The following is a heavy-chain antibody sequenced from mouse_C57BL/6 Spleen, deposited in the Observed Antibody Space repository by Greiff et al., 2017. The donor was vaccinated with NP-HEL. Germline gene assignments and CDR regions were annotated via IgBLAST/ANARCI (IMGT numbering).Heavy chain of an antibody. CDR3: ARGYAMDY. Sequence: VQLQQSGPELVKPGASVKISCKASGYAFSSSWMNWVKQRPGKGLEWIGRIYPGDGDTNYNGKLKGKATLTADKSSSTAYMQLSSLTSEDSAVYFCARGYAMDYWGQGTSVTVSS. J-gene: IGHJ4*01. CDR1: GYAFSSSW. CDR2: IYPGDGDT. V-gene: IGHV1-82*01.